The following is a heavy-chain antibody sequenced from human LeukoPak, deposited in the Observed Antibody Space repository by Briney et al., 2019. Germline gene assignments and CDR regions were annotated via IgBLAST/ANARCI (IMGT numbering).Heavy chain of an antibody. CDR2: INPNSGGT. J-gene: IGHJ3*01. Sequence: ASVKVSCKASGFTFTGYYMHWVRQAPGQGLEWMGWINPNSGGTNYAQKFQGRVTMTRDTSISTAYMELSRLRSGDTAVYYCARGGVGAGTGAFDLWGQGTMVTVSS. CDR1: GFTFTGYY. D-gene: IGHD6-19*01. CDR3: ARGGVGAGTGAFDL. V-gene: IGHV1-2*02.